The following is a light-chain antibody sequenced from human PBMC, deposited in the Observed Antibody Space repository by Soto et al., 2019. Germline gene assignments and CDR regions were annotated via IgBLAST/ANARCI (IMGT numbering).Light chain of an antibody. CDR3: QSFDTSLSGFLV. J-gene: IGLJ2*01. CDR1: SSNIGAGYD. V-gene: IGLV1-40*01. Sequence: QSVLTQPPSVSGAPGQRVTISCTGSSSNIGAGYDVHWYKQLPGTAPKLLIYDNNNRPSGVPDRFSGSKSDTSASLAITGLQAEDEADYYCQSFDTSLSGFLVFGGGTKLTV. CDR2: DNN.